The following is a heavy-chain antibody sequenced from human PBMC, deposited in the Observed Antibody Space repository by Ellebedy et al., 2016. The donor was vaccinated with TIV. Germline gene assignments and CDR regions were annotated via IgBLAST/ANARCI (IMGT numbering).Heavy chain of an antibody. J-gene: IGHJ4*02. CDR3: AKDAGSYGFDY. D-gene: IGHD3-10*01. V-gene: IGHV3-23*01. Sequence: GGSLRLXXAASGFTFSTYAMTWVRQAPGKGLEWVSGISGSGANTYYAVSVKGRFTISRVDSKNTLYLQMNSLRAEDTALYYCAKDAGSYGFDYWGQGTLVTASS. CDR2: ISGSGANT. CDR1: GFTFSTYA.